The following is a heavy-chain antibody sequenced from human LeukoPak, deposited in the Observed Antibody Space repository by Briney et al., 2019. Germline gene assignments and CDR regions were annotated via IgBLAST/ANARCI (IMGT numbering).Heavy chain of an antibody. CDR2: IIDSGNIT. J-gene: IGHJ6*03. CDR1: GFTFSSYA. Sequence: QAGGSLRLSCEASGFTFSSYAMSWVHQAPGNGLEWVSGIIDSGNITYYANSVKGRFTISRDNSKNTLYLQMNSLRAEDTAAYYCAKLGGQEVYNYYVGVWGKGTTVAVSS. CDR3: AKLGGQEVYNYYVGV. D-gene: IGHD3-16*01. V-gene: IGHV3-23*01.